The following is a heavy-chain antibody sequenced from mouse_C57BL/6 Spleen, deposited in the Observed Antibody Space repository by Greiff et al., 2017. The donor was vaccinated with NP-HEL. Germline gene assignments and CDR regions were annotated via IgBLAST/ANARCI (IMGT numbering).Heavy chain of an antibody. J-gene: IGHJ4*01. CDR1: GYTFTDYN. D-gene: IGHD2-4*01. CDR2: INPNNGGT. Sequence: VQLQQSGPELVKPGASVKIPCKASGYTFTDYNMDWVKQSHGKSLKWIGDINPNNGGTIYNQKFKGKATLTVDKSSSTAYMELRSLTSEDTAVYYCARLGGLRLYYAMDFWGQGTSVTVSS. CDR3: ARLGGLRLYYAMDF. V-gene: IGHV1-18*01.